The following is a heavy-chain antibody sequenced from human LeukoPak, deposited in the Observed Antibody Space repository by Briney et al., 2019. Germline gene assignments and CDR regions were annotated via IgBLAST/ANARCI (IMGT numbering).Heavy chain of an antibody. V-gene: IGHV3-21*01. Sequence: GGSLRLSCAASGFTFSSYSMNWVRQAPGKGLEWVSSISSSSSYIYYADSVKGRFTISRDNAKNSLYLQMNSLRAEDTAVYYFGGDLAGGRVFDFWGQGTMVPVFS. CDR1: GFTFSSYS. J-gene: IGHJ3*01. CDR3: GGDLAGGRVFDF. CDR2: ISSSSSYI. D-gene: IGHD1-1*01.